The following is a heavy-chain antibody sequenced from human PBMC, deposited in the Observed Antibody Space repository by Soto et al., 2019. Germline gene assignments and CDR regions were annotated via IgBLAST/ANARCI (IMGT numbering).Heavy chain of an antibody. CDR1: GYTLIELS. J-gene: IGHJ1*01. D-gene: IGHD3-22*01. CDR3: VTLPWGSGYSAAESFRR. CDR2: FDPKHGET. Sequence: ASVKVSCKVSGYTLIELSMHWVRQAPGNGLEWMGGFDPKHGETIHAQKFQGRVTMTEDTSTDTAYMEVSSLTSEDTAVYYCVTLPWGSGYSAAESFRRWGQGTLVTVSS. V-gene: IGHV1-24*01.